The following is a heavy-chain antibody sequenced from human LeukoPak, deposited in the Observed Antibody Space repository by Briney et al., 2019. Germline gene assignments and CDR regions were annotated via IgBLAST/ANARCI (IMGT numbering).Heavy chain of an antibody. Sequence: ASVKVSCKASGYTFTSYYMHWVRQAPGQGLEWMGWIDPNSGDTKYVEKFQGRVTMTRDTSFSTAYMALSSLRSEDTAVYYCATAIRGHYYYYYMDVWGKGTTVTVSS. D-gene: IGHD5-12*01. CDR1: GYTFTSYY. J-gene: IGHJ6*03. V-gene: IGHV1-2*02. CDR2: IDPNSGDT. CDR3: ATAIRGHYYYYYMDV.